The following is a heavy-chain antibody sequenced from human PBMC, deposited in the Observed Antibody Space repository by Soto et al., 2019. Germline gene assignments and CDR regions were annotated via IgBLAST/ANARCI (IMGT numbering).Heavy chain of an antibody. CDR1: GYTLTELS. J-gene: IGHJ4*02. V-gene: IGHV1-24*01. Sequence: EASVKVSCKVSGYTLTELSMHWVRQAPRKGLEWMGGFDPEDGETIYAQKFQGRVTMTEDTSTDTAYMELRSLRSEDTAVYYCATSGRVRLDYSNYRLHYWGQGTLVTVSS. CDR2: FDPEDGET. D-gene: IGHD4-4*01. CDR3: ATSGRVRLDYSNYRLHY.